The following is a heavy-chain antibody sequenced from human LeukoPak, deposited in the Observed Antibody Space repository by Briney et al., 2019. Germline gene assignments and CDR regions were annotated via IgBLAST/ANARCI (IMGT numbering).Heavy chain of an antibody. D-gene: IGHD2-8*02. CDR2: IYHSGAT. V-gene: IGHV4-30-2*01. J-gene: IGHJ5*02. Sequence: SETLSLTCAVSGGSISSGGYSWSWIRQPPGKGLEWIGYIYHSGATYYNPSLQSRVTISVDRSKNQFSLKVISLIAADTAVYYCARGGTVSFDPWGQGTLVTVSS. CDR1: GGSISSGGYS. CDR3: ARGGTVSFDP.